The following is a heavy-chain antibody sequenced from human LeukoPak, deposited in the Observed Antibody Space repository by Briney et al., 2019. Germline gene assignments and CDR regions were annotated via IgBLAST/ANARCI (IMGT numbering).Heavy chain of an antibody. J-gene: IGHJ4*02. V-gene: IGHV4-38-2*02. CDR3: ARAPPCDY. CDR2: IYHSGST. CDR1: GGSISSYY. Sequence: SETLSLTCTVSGGSISSYYWSWIRQPPGKGLEWIGSIYHSGSTYYNPSLKSRVTISVDTSKNQFSLKLSSVTAADTAVYYCARAPPCDYWGQGTLVTVSS.